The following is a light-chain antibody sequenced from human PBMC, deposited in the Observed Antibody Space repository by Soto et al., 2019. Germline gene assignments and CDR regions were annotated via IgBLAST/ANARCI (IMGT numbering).Light chain of an antibody. CDR1: SSNIGSNF. CDR3: AAWDDSLSGYV. CDR2: RNS. Sequence: QAVVTQPPSASGTPGQRVTISCSGSSSNIGSNFVYWYQHLPGTAPKLLIYRNSQRPSGVPDRFSGSKSGTSASLAVSGLRSEDEADYYCAAWDDSLSGYVFGTGTKVTVL. V-gene: IGLV1-47*01. J-gene: IGLJ1*01.